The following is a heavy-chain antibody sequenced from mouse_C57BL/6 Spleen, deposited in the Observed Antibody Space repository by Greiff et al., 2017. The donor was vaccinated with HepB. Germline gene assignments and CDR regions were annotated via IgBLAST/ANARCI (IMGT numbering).Heavy chain of an antibody. Sequence: QVQLQQPGAELVKPGASVKLSCKASGYTFTSYWMQWVKQRPGQGLEWIGEIDPSDSYTNYNQKFKGKATLTVDTSSSTAYMQLSSLTSEDSAVYYCAGVYYGNHDWGQGTTLTVSS. D-gene: IGHD2-1*01. CDR2: IDPSDSYT. CDR3: AGVYYGNHD. CDR1: GYTFTSYW. J-gene: IGHJ2*01. V-gene: IGHV1-50*01.